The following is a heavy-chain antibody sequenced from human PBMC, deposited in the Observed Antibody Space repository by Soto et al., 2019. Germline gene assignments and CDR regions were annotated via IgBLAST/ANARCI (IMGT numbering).Heavy chain of an antibody. V-gene: IGHV4-4*02. J-gene: IGHJ4*02. CDR2: IYHSGST. D-gene: IGHD3-22*01. CDR1: GGSISSSNW. CDR3: ARLSNYDSSGYPN. Sequence: KTSETLSLTCAVSGGSISSSNWWSWVRQPPGKGLEWIGEIYHSGSTNYNPSLKSRVTISVDKSKNQFSLKLSSVTAADTAVYYCARLSNYDSSGYPNWGQGTLVTAPQ.